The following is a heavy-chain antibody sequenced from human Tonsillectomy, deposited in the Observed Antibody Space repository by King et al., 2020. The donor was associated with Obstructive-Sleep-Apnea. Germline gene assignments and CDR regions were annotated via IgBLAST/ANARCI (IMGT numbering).Heavy chain of an antibody. Sequence: VQLVQSGAEVKKPGASVKVSCKASGYTFTSYDINWVRQATGQGLEWMGWMNPNSGNTGYAQKFQGRVTMTRNTSISTAYMELSSLRSEDTAVYYCARVESFIRSGRFASPDFDYWGQGTLVTVSS. J-gene: IGHJ4*02. D-gene: IGHD3-3*01. V-gene: IGHV1-8*01. CDR3: ARVESFIRSGRFASPDFDY. CDR1: GYTFTSYD. CDR2: MNPNSGNT.